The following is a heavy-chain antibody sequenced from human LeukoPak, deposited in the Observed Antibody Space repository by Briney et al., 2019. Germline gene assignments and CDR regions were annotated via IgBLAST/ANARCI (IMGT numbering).Heavy chain of an antibody. D-gene: IGHD5-12*01. V-gene: IGHV6-1*01. CDR1: GDSVSSNNAA. CDR3: ARDDRLSFDI. J-gene: IGHJ3*02. CDR2: TYYRSKWYY. Sequence: SQTLSLTCAISGDSVSSNNAAWHWIRQSPSRGLEWLGRTYYRSKWYYDYAVSVKSRVTINPDTSKNHFSLQLNSVAPEDTAVYFCARDDRLSFDIWGQGTMVTVSS.